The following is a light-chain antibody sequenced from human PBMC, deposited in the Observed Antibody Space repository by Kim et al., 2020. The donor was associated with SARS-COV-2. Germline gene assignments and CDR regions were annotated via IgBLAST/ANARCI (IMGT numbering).Light chain of an antibody. Sequence: GQSITIPCTGTSTDVGGYTYVSWYQQHPGKAPKLMIYDVSNRPSGVSNRFSGSKSGNTASLTISGLQAEDEADYYCSSYTSSSTRVFGGGTQLTVL. CDR3: SSYTSSSTRV. CDR1: STDVGGYTY. J-gene: IGLJ3*02. V-gene: IGLV2-14*03. CDR2: DVS.